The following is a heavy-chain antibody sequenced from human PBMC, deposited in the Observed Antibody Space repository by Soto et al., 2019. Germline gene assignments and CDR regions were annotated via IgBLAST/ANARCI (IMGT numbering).Heavy chain of an antibody. J-gene: IGHJ4*02. CDR2: PSKDGANE. D-gene: IGHD3-9*01. CDR3: AKDPSTGSADY. Sequence: GGSLRLSCTASGFILSNYAMNWVRQAPGKGLEWVSTPSKDGANEHYADSVKGRFTISRDGSKNTLYLQMNSLRAEDTAMYYCAKDPSTGSADYWGQGTQVTV. V-gene: IGHV3-23*01. CDR1: GFILSNYA.